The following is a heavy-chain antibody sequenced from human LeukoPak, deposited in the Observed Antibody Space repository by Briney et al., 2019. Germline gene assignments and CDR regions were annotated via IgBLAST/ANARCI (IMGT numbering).Heavy chain of an antibody. CDR1: GLTFGDYA. D-gene: IGHD1-1*01. Sequence: PGGSLRLSCTASGLTFGDYAMSWIRQAPGKGLEWVGFIRSKAYGETADYAASVNGRFTISRDDSKAIAYLQMNSLKTEDTAVYHCTRDRGAYNLYDYWGQGTLVTVSS. CDR3: TRDRGAYNLYDY. J-gene: IGHJ4*02. CDR2: IRSKAYGETA. V-gene: IGHV3-49*03.